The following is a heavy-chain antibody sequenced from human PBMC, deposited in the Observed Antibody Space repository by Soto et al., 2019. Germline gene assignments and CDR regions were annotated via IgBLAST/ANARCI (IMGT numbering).Heavy chain of an antibody. D-gene: IGHD3-10*01. CDR3: ARHIGGYYYYGMEV. V-gene: IGHV5-10-1*01. CDR1: GYSFTSYW. J-gene: IGHJ6*02. Sequence: PGESLKIFCKGSGYSFTSYWISWVRQMPGKGLEWMGRIDPSDSYTNYSPSFQGHVTISADKSISTAYLQWSSLKASDTAMYYCARHIGGYYYYGMEVWGQGTTVTVSS. CDR2: IDPSDSYT.